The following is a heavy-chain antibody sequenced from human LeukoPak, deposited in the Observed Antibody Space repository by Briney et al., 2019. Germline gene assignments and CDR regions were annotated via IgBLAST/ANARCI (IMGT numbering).Heavy chain of an antibody. Sequence: SGTLSLTCAVSGGSISSSNWWSWVRQPPGKGLEWIGEIYHSGSTNYNPSLKSRVTISVDKSKNQSSLKLSSVTAADAAVYYCARALGYCSSTSCSPLDYWGQGTLVTVSS. CDR1: GGSISSSNW. V-gene: IGHV4-4*02. CDR3: ARALGYCSSTSCSPLDY. J-gene: IGHJ4*02. CDR2: IYHSGST. D-gene: IGHD2-2*01.